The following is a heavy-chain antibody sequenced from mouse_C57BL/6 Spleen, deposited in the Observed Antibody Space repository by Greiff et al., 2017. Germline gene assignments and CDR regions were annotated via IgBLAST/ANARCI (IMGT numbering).Heavy chain of an antibody. J-gene: IGHJ3*01. Sequence: QVQLKESGAELVRPGASVTLSCKASGYTFTDYEMHWVKQTPVHGLEWIGAIDPETGGTAYNQKFKGKAILTADKSSSTAYMELRSLTSEDSAVYYCTRYDYDFAYWGQGTLVTVSA. CDR3: TRYDYDFAY. D-gene: IGHD2-4*01. V-gene: IGHV1-15*01. CDR1: GYTFTDYE. CDR2: IDPETGGT.